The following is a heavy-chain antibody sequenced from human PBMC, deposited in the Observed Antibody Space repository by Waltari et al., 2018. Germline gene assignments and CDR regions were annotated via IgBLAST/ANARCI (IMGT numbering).Heavy chain of an antibody. V-gene: IGHV5-51*01. CDR3: ARGLIAAAGTGYMDV. D-gene: IGHD6-13*01. J-gene: IGHJ6*03. CDR1: GYSFTRYW. Sequence: EVQLVQSGAEVKKPGESLTISCKGSGYSFTRYWIGWVRQMPGKGLEWMGIIYPGDSDTRDSPSFQGQVTISADKSISTAYLQWSSLKASDTAMYYCARGLIAAAGTGYMDVWGKGTTVTVSS. CDR2: IYPGDSDT.